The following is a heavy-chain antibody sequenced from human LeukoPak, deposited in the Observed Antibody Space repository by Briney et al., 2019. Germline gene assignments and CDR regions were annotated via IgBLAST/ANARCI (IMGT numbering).Heavy chain of an antibody. CDR3: AKTHYDLLDV. V-gene: IGHV3-23*01. CDR1: GFSFSTSP. J-gene: IGHJ6*02. D-gene: IGHD5-12*01. CDR2: MNNGPGAT. Sequence: GGSLRLLCAACGFSFSTSPMSWLRQPTGKGLEWVSAMNNGPGATFYRDSVRGRFTISRDDSKSTLYLQMNSLRAEDTGTYYCAKTHYDLLDVWGQGTTVTVSS.